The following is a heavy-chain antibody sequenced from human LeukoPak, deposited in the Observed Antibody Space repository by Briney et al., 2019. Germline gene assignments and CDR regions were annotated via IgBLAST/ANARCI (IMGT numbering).Heavy chain of an antibody. CDR3: AKGGYNYNYLFDY. Sequence: GGSLRLSCAASGFTFSIYDMSRVRQAPGKGLEWVSAISGSGSSTYYADSVKGHFTISRDNSKNTLFLQMNSLRVEDTAIYYCAKGGYNYNYLFDYWGQGALVTVSS. D-gene: IGHD5-18*01. CDR1: GFTFSIYD. CDR2: ISGSGSST. V-gene: IGHV3-23*01. J-gene: IGHJ4*02.